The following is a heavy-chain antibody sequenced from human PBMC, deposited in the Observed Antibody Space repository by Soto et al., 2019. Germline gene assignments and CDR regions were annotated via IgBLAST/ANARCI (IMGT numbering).Heavy chain of an antibody. V-gene: IGHV1-18*01. J-gene: IGHJ4*02. Sequence: QVRLVQSGTEVKTPGASVKVSCKASGYTFRNYAITWLRLAPGQGREWMGWASAYNRNTNYAQKLADRVTMTTDTSTNTDYMELRRLRSDDTAVYYCEKDRQCEQLIYWGQGTLLSVSP. D-gene: IGHD6-19*01. CDR2: ASAYNRNT. CDR3: EKDRQCEQLIY. CDR1: GYTFRNYA.